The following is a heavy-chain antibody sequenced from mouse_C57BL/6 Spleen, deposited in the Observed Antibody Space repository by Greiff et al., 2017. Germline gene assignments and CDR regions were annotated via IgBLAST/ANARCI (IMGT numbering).Heavy chain of an antibody. CDR3: ARSGPITTVGATSYFDY. D-gene: IGHD1-1*01. J-gene: IGHJ2*01. Sequence: VQLQQPGAELVRPGSSVKLSCKASGYTFTSYWMHWVKQRPIQGLEWIGNIDPSDSETHYNQKFKDKATLTVDKSSSTAYMQLSSLTSEDSAVYYGARSGPITTVGATSYFDYWGQGTTLTVSS. V-gene: IGHV1-52*01. CDR2: IDPSDSET. CDR1: GYTFTSYW.